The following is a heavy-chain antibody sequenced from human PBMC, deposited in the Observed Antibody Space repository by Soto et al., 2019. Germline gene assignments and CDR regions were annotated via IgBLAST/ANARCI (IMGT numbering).Heavy chain of an antibody. J-gene: IGHJ4*02. Sequence: QVQLVQSGGEVKKPGASVKVSCKVSGHTFASYGISWVRQAPGQGLEWMGWISVYNGNTNYAQKFQGRVTLTTDTSTITAYMELRSLRSADTAVYYFAISRVALSRGVVTVDHWGQGALVSVSS. CDR3: AISRVALSRGVVTVDH. CDR2: ISVYNGNT. CDR1: GHTFASYG. V-gene: IGHV1-18*01. D-gene: IGHD3-3*01.